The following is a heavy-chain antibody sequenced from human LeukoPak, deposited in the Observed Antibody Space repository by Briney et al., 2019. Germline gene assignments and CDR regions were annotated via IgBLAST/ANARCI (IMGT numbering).Heavy chain of an antibody. CDR2: ISYDGSNK. D-gene: IGHD1-26*01. V-gene: IGHV3-30-3*01. CDR1: GFTFSSYA. J-gene: IGHJ4*02. Sequence: GGSLRLSCAASGFTFSSYAMHWVRQAPGKGLEWVAVISYDGSNKYYADSVKGRFTISRDNSKNTLHLQMNSLRAEDTAVYYCARRGATTHFDYWGQGTLVTVSS. CDR3: ARRGATTHFDY.